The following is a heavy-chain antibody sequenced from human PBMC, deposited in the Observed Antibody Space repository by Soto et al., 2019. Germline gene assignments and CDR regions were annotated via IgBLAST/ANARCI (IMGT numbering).Heavy chain of an antibody. J-gene: IGHJ6*02. Sequence: ASVKVSCKASGYTFTSYYMHWVRQAPGQGLEWMGIISPSGGSTSYAQKFQGRVTMTRDTSTSTVYVELSSLRSGDTAVYYCATRGSMTTVTTCFGWYYYGMDVWGQGTTVTVSS. CDR1: GYTFTSYY. CDR2: ISPSGGST. CDR3: ATRGSMTTVTTCFGWYYYGMDV. D-gene: IGHD4-17*01. V-gene: IGHV1-46*01.